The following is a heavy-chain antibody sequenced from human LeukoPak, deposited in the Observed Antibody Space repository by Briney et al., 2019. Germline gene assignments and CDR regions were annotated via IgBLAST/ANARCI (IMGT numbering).Heavy chain of an antibody. CDR1: GFTFSSYG. J-gene: IGHJ4*02. D-gene: IGHD2-15*01. V-gene: IGHV3-30*18. Sequence: PGGSLRLSCAASGFTFSSYGTHWVRQAPGKGLEWVALISYDGSDEYYADSVKGRFTISRDNSKNTLYLQMNSLRAEDTAVYYCAKDLPGRSAYVDYWGQGTLVTVSS. CDR3: AKDLPGRSAYVDY. CDR2: ISYDGSDE.